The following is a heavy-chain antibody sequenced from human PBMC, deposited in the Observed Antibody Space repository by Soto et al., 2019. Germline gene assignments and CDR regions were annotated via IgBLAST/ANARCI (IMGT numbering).Heavy chain of an antibody. D-gene: IGHD6-19*01. CDR1: GVSFCSYA. CDR2: ISGSGGST. V-gene: IGHV3-23*01. J-gene: IGHJ4*02. Sequence: PGCSLRLCCAACGVSFCSYAMGGVRKTPGKGLEWVSAISGSGGSTHYADSVKGRFTISRDSSKNTVSLEMTSLRAEDTAVYYCAKGGRQWLVTSDFNYWGQGALVTVSS. CDR3: AKGGRQWLVTSDFNY.